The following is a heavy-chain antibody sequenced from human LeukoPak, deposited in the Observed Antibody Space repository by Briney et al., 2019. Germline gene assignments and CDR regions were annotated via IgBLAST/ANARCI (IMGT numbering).Heavy chain of an antibody. CDR3: ASGRGVGATTNYYYYMDV. Sequence: PGGSLRLSCAASGLTFSSYGMHWVRQAPGKGLEWVAVIWYDGSNKYYADSVKGRFTISRDGSKNTLSLQMNSLRSEDTAVYYCASGRGVGATTNYYYYMDVWGKGTTVTVSS. CDR1: GLTFSSYG. V-gene: IGHV3-33*08. CDR2: IWYDGSNK. D-gene: IGHD1-26*01. J-gene: IGHJ6*03.